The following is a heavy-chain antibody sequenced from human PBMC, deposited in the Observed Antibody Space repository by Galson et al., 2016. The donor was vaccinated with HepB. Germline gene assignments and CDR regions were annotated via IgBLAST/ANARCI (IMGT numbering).Heavy chain of an antibody. CDR2: ISAFNGNT. Sequence: SVKVSCKASDYSFTTYDISWVRQAPGQGLEWMGWISAFNGNTDFPQKFQGRFTLTTDTSTSTAYMELRSLRSDDTAVYYCAGLNGEAPRGSYNYYYGMDVRGQGTTVIVSS. D-gene: IGHD3-10*01. J-gene: IGHJ6*02. CDR3: AGLNGEAPRGSYNYYYGMDV. V-gene: IGHV1-18*01. CDR1: DYSFTTYD.